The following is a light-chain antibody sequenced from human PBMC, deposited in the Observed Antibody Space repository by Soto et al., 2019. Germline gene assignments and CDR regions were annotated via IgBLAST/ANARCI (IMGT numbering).Light chain of an antibody. Sequence: QPVLTQSPSASASLGASVKLTCTLSSGHSNYAIAWHQQKPEKGPRYLMKLNSDGSHTKGDGIPDRFSGSSSGAERYLTISSLQSEDEADYYCQTWGTGPYVFGTGTKLTVL. CDR2: LNSDGSH. CDR3: QTWGTGPYV. J-gene: IGLJ1*01. CDR1: SGHSNYA. V-gene: IGLV4-69*01.